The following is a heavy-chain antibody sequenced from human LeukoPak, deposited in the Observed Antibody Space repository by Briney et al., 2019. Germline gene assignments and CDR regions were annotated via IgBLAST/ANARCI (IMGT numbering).Heavy chain of an antibody. CDR2: IYWDDDK. Sequence: TLSLTCTVSGGSISSSTYYWAWIRQPPGKALEWLALIYWDDDKRYSPSLKSRLTITKDTSKNQVVLTMTNMDPVDTATYYCAHSLHSGDDFDYWGQGTLVTVSS. D-gene: IGHD5-12*01. V-gene: IGHV2-5*02. J-gene: IGHJ4*02. CDR1: GGSISSSTYY. CDR3: AHSLHSGDDFDY.